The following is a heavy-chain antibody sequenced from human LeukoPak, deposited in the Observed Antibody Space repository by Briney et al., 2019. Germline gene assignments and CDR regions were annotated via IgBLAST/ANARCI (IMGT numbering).Heavy chain of an antibody. Sequence: ASVKVSCKASGYTFTSYDINWVRQATGQGLEWMGWMNPNSGNTGYAQKFQGRVTMTRNTSISTAYMELSSLRSEDTAVYYCSRRMVRGVIPFDPWGQGTLVTVSS. J-gene: IGHJ5*02. D-gene: IGHD3-10*01. CDR3: SRRMVRGVIPFDP. CDR1: GYTFTSYD. CDR2: MNPNSGNT. V-gene: IGHV1-8*01.